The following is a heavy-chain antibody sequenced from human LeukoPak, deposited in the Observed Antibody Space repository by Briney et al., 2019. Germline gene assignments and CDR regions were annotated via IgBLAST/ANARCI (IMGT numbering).Heavy chain of an antibody. J-gene: IGHJ5*02. D-gene: IGHD2-15*01. Sequence: ASVKVSCKASGGTFSSYAISWVRQAPGQGLEWMVWISAYNGNTNYAQKLQGRVTMTTDTSTSTAYMELRSLRSDDTAVYYCARDLLNPYCSGGSCIGWFDPWGQGTLVTVSS. CDR1: GGTFSSYA. CDR2: ISAYNGNT. V-gene: IGHV1-18*01. CDR3: ARDLLNPYCSGGSCIGWFDP.